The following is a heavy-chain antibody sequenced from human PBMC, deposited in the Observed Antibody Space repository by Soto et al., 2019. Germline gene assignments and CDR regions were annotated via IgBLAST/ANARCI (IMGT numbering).Heavy chain of an antibody. J-gene: IGHJ6*02. CDR1: GCTFTSYG. CDR2: ISTYNGNT. D-gene: IGHD5-18*01. V-gene: IGHV1-18*01. CDR3: ARGYSYGNYYYNMDV. Sequence: GXSVKVCCRGSGCTFTSYGRRWVRQAPGQGLEWMGWISTYNGNTNYAQKLQGRVTMTTDTSTSTAYMELRSLRSDDTAVYYCARGYSYGNYYYNMDVWGQGTTVTVSS.